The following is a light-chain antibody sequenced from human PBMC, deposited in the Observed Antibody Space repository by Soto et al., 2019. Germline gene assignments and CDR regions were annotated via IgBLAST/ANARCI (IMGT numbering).Light chain of an antibody. CDR1: QSVSSY. CDR2: GAS. V-gene: IGKV3-20*01. CDR3: QQYLSSPPT. J-gene: IGKJ4*01. Sequence: EIVLTQSPGTLSLSPGERATLSCRASQSVSSYLAWYQQKPGQAPRLLVYGASSRATGIPDRFRGSGSGTDFTLTISRLEPEDFAVYYCQQYLSSPPTFGGGTKVEIK.